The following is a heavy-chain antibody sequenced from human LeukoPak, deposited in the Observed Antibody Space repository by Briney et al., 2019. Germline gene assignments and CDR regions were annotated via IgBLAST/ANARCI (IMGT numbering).Heavy chain of an antibody. D-gene: IGHD2-2*02. Sequence: PSETLSLTCTVSGGSVSSYYWSWIRQPPGKGLEWIGYIYYSGSTNYNPSLKSQVTISVDTSKNQFALKLSSVTAADTAVYYCARARNGDYSSTSCHTGILDYWGQGTLVTVSS. CDR3: ARARNGDYSSTSCHTGILDY. CDR1: GGSVSSYY. CDR2: IYYSGST. J-gene: IGHJ4*02. V-gene: IGHV4-59*02.